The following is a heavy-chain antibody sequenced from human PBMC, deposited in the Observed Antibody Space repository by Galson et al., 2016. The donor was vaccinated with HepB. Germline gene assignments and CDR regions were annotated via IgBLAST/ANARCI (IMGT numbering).Heavy chain of an antibody. V-gene: IGHV3-30*03. J-gene: IGHJ6*02. Sequence: DSVKGRFTISRDNSENTLYLQMNSLRAEDTAVYYCATPLGCCRGGTCYGGYFYGMDVWGQGTPVIVSS. CDR3: ATPLGCCRGGTCYGGYFYGMDV. D-gene: IGHD2-15*01.